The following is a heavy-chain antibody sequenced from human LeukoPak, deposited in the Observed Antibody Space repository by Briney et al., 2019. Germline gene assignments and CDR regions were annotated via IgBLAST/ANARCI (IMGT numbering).Heavy chain of an antibody. CDR3: ARDIGTYCGGDCYGAFGI. Sequence: GGSLRLSCAASGFTVSSNYMSWVRQAPGKGLEWVSVIYSGGSTYYADSVKGRFTISRHNSKNTLYLQMNSLRAEDTAVYYCARDIGTYCGGDCYGAFGIWGQGTMVTVSS. CDR2: IYSGGST. D-gene: IGHD2-21*02. J-gene: IGHJ3*02. V-gene: IGHV3-53*04. CDR1: GFTVSSNY.